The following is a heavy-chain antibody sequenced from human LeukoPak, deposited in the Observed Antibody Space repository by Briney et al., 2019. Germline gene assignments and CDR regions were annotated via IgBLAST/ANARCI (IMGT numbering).Heavy chain of an antibody. V-gene: IGHV1-8*01. CDR3: ARGDRITMIVVVPNPDAFDI. CDR1: GYTFTSYD. CDR2: MNPNSGNT. D-gene: IGHD3-22*01. J-gene: IGHJ3*02. Sequence: ASVKVSCKASGYTFTSYDISWVRQATGQGLEWMGWMNPNSGNTGYAQKFQGRVTMTRNTSISTAYMELSSLRSEDTAVYYCARGDRITMIVVVPNPDAFDIWGQGTMVTVSS.